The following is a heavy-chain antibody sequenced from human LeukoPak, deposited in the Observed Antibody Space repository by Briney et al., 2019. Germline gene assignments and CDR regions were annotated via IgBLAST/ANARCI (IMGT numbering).Heavy chain of an antibody. CDR3: ARTPQLVRSAFDI. V-gene: IGHV3-30-3*01. CDR1: GFTFSSYA. D-gene: IGHD6-6*01. Sequence: GGSLRLSCAASGFTFSSYAMHWVRQAPGKGLEWVAVISYDGSNKYYADSVKGRFTISRDNSKNTLYLQMNSLRAEDTAVYYCARTPQLVRSAFDIWGQGTMVTVSS. J-gene: IGHJ3*02. CDR2: ISYDGSNK.